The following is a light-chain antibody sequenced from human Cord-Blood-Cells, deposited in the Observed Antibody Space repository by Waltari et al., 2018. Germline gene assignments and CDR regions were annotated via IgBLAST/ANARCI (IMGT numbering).Light chain of an antibody. V-gene: IGKV1-39*01. CDR1: QSTSSY. J-gene: IGKJ2*03. Sequence: IQMTQSPSPLSASVGYRVPITCRASQSTSSYLNWYQQKPGKAPKLLIYASSSLQSGVPSRFSGSGSGTDFTLTISSLQPEDFATYYCQQSYSTPYSFGQGTKLEIK. CDR2: ASS. CDR3: QQSYSTPYS.